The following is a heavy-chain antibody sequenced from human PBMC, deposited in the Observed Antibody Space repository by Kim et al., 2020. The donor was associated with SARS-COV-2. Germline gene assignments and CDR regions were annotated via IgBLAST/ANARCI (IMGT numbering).Heavy chain of an antibody. D-gene: IGHD3-9*01. V-gene: IGHV4-59*01. J-gene: IGHJ6*02. CDR3: ARDRYYDWGMDV. Sequence: YNPSLKSRVTISVDTSKNQFSLKLTSVTAADTAVYYCARDRYYDWGMDVWGQGTTVTVSS.